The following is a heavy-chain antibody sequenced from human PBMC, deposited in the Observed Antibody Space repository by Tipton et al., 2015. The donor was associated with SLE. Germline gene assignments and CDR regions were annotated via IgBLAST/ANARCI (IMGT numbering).Heavy chain of an antibody. CDR1: GFTYSGYA. CDR3: AGGTGAYFDH. D-gene: IGHD3-16*01. J-gene: IGHJ4*02. Sequence: SLRLSCAASGFTYSGYAMHWVRQAPGKGLEWVAFIRADGSNKDYADSVKGRITISRDNSKKTLYLQMYRLRVEDTAVYYCAGGTGAYFDHWGQGTLVTVSS. V-gene: IGHV3-30*02. CDR2: IRADGSNK.